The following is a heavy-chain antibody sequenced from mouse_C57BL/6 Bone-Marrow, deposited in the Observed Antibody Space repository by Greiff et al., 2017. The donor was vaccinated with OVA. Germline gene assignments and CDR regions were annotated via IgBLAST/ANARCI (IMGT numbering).Heavy chain of an antibody. J-gene: IGHJ2*01. CDR2: ILPGGGST. V-gene: IGHV1-9*01. Sequence: QVQLQQSGAELMKPGASLKLSCKATGYTFTGYWIEWVKQRPGHGLEWIGDILPGGGSTNYTEKFKGKVTFTADTSSNTAYMQLSSLTTEDSAIYYCARDDGYDFDYWGQGTTLTVSS. D-gene: IGHD2-3*01. CDR3: ARDDGYDFDY. CDR1: GYTFTGYW.